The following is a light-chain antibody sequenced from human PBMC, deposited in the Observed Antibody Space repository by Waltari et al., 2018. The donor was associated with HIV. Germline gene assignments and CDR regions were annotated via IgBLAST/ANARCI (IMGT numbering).Light chain of an antibody. CDR2: STN. J-gene: IGLJ3*02. Sequence: QTVVTQEPSFSVSPGGTVTLTCGLSSGSVSTSYYPSWYQQTPGQAPRTLISSTNTRSSGVPDRFSGSIRGNEAALTITGAQADDESDYYCVLYMGSGIGVFGGGTKLTVL. CDR3: VLYMGSGIGV. CDR1: SGSVSTSYY. V-gene: IGLV8-61*01.